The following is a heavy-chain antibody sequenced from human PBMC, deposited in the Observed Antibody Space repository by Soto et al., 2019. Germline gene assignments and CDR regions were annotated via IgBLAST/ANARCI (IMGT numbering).Heavy chain of an antibody. CDR3: AREPWGSGSSPYYYYGMDV. CDR2: IYYSGST. CDR1: GGSISSGGYY. J-gene: IGHJ6*02. D-gene: IGHD3-10*01. V-gene: IGHV4-31*03. Sequence: QVQLQESGPGLVKPSQTLSLTCTVSGGSISSGGYYWSWIRQHPGKGLEWIGYIYYSGSTYYNPSLKSRVTISVDTSKNQFSLKLSSVTAADTAVYYCAREPWGSGSSPYYYYGMDVWGQGTTVTVSS.